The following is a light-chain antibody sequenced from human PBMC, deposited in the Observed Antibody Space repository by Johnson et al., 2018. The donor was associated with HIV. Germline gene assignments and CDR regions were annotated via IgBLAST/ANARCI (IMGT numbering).Light chain of an antibody. J-gene: IGLJ1*01. CDR3: GTWDFSLSARV. Sequence: QSVLTQPPSVSAAPGQKVTISCSGTSSNIGNNYVSWYQQFPGTAPKLLIYENNKRPSGIPDRFSGSKSGTSSTLGITGLQTGDEADYYRGTWDFSLSARVFGTLTKVTVL. CDR1: SSNIGNNY. CDR2: ENN. V-gene: IGLV1-51*02.